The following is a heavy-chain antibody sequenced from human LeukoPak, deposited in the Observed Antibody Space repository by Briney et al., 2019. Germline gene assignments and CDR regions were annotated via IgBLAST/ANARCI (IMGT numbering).Heavy chain of an antibody. J-gene: IGHJ4*02. Sequence: PGRSLRLSCAASGFTFSSYAMHWVRQAPGKGLEWVAVIWYDGSNKYYADSVKGRFTISRDNSKNTLYLQMNSLRAEDTAVYYCARDRWGLFDYWGQGTLVTVSS. D-gene: IGHD7-27*01. CDR1: GFTFSSYA. CDR2: IWYDGSNK. V-gene: IGHV3-33*08. CDR3: ARDRWGLFDY.